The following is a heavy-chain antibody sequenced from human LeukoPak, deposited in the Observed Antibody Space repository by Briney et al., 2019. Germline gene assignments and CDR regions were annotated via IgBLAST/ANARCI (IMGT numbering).Heavy chain of an antibody. CDR2: ISSSGSTI. CDR3: ARDEGYSSSWSEYNWFDP. V-gene: IGHV3-11*04. D-gene: IGHD6-13*01. Sequence: PGGSLRLSCAASGFTFSDYYMSWIRQAPGKGLEWVSYISSSGSTIYYADSVKGRFTISRDNAKNSLYLQMNSLRAEDTAVCYCARDEGYSSSWSEYNWFDPWGQGTLVTVSS. CDR1: GFTFSDYY. J-gene: IGHJ5*02.